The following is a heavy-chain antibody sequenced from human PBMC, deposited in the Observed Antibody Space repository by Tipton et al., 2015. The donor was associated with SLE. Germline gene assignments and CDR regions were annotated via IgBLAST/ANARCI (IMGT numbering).Heavy chain of an antibody. J-gene: IGHJ4*02. D-gene: IGHD6-25*01. Sequence: TLSLTCAVYGGSFSGYYWSWIRQPAGKGLEWIGRIYTSGSTNYNPSLKSRVTMSVDTSKNQFSLKLSSMTAADTAVYYCASGAPSGVDYWGQGTLVTVSS. CDR1: GGSFSGYY. CDR3: ASGAPSGVDY. V-gene: IGHV4-59*10. CDR2: IYTSGST.